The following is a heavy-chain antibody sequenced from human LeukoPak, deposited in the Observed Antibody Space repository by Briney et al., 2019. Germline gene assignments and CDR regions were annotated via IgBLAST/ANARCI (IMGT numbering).Heavy chain of an antibody. D-gene: IGHD2-21*02. V-gene: IGHV3-11*04. CDR1: GFTFSGYY. CDR2: VSSGSSTI. J-gene: IGHJ5*01. Sequence: GGSLRLSCAASGFTFSGYYMSWIREAPGRALEWVSYVSSGSSTIYYADSVKGRFTVSRDNGKRSLYLHMNSLRAEDTAMYYCARGESSYCRGGCYFASWGQGTLVTISS. CDR3: ARGESSYCRGGCYFAS.